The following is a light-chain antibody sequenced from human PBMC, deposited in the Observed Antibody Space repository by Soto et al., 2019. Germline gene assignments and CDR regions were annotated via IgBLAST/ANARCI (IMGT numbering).Light chain of an antibody. V-gene: IGLV2-14*03. J-gene: IGLJ1*01. CDR3: CSYVSSKTYL. CDR2: EVT. CDR1: RLDVGGYNY. Sequence: SALTQPASVSGSPGQSITIPCTGTRLDVGGYNYVSWYQQQPGKAPKLIIYEVTNRPSGVSDRFSGSKSDNTASLTISGLQTEDEADYYCCSYVSSKTYLFGTGTKVTVL.